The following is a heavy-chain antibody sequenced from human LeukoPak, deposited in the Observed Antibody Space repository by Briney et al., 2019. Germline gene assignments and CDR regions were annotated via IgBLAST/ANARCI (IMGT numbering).Heavy chain of an antibody. Sequence: ASVKVSCKASGYTFTGYFIHWVRQAPGQGLEWMGWINPNSGGTNYAQKFQGRVTMTRDTSISTAYMELSRLRSDDTAVYYCARGELGYCSSTSCYAFDYWGQGTLVTVSS. CDR3: ARGELGYCSSTSCYAFDY. V-gene: IGHV1-2*02. CDR1: GYTFTGYF. J-gene: IGHJ4*02. CDR2: INPNSGGT. D-gene: IGHD2-2*01.